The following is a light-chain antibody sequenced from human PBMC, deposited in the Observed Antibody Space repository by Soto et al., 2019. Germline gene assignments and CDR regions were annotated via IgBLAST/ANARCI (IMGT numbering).Light chain of an antibody. CDR1: QSVSSSY. V-gene: IGKV3-20*01. J-gene: IGKJ3*01. CDR2: GSS. Sequence: EIVLTQSPGTLSLSPGERATLSCRASQSVSSSYLAWYQQKPGQAPRLLIYGSSSRATGIPYRFSGSGSGTDFTLTISRLEPEDFAVYYCQQYGSSRFTFGPGTKVDIK. CDR3: QQYGSSRFT.